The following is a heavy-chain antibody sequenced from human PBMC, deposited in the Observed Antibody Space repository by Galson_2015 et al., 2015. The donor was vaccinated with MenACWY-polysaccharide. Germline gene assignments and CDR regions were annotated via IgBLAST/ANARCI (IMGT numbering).Heavy chain of an antibody. CDR2: ISSSSSYI. J-gene: IGHJ4*02. D-gene: IGHD3-3*01. Sequence: SLRLCCAASGFTFSSYRMNWVRQAPGKGLEWVPSISSSSSYIYYADSVKGRFTISRDNARNSLYLQMNSLRAEDTAVYYCARDYDFWSGYYLHWGQGTLVTVSS. CDR3: ARDYDFWSGYYLH. V-gene: IGHV3-21*01. CDR1: GFTFSSYR.